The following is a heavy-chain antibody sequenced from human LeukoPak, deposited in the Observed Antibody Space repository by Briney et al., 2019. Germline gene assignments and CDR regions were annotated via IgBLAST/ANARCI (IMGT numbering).Heavy chain of an antibody. V-gene: IGHV3-53*01. J-gene: IGHJ4*02. CDR1: GFTVSSNY. D-gene: IGHD3-10*01. Sequence: GGSLRLSCAASGFTVSSNYMSWVRQAPGKGLEWVSVIYSGGSTYYADSVKGRFTISRDNSKNTLYLQMNSLRAEDTAVYYCAKLGGPPYGSGSYCSFDYWGQGTLVTV. CDR3: AKLGGPPYGSGSYCSFDY. CDR2: IYSGGST.